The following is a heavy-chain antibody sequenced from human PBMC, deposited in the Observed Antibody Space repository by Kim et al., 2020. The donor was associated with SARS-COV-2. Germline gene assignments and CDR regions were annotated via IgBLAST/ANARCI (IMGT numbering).Heavy chain of an antibody. V-gene: IGHV1-69*13. CDR2: IIPIFGTA. Sequence: SVKVSCKASGGTFSSYAISWVRQAPGQGLEWMGGIIPIFGTANYAQKFQGRVTITADESTSTAYMELSSLRSEDTAVYYCARDSSGYDDAFDIWGQGTMVTVSS. J-gene: IGHJ3*02. CDR3: ARDSSGYDDAFDI. D-gene: IGHD3-22*01. CDR1: GGTFSSYA.